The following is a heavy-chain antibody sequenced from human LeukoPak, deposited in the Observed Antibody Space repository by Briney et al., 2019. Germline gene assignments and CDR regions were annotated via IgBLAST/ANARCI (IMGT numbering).Heavy chain of an antibody. Sequence: QPGGSLRLSCTGSGFTFGDYPISWVRQAPGKGLEWVGYITTKVHGGTTGFAASVKGRFTVSRDDSRSVAYLQMNGLKTEDTAVYYCTRKRCPSGVRPLDYWGQGTLVTVSS. CDR1: GFTFGDYP. CDR3: TRKRCPSGVRPLDY. J-gene: IGHJ4*02. V-gene: IGHV3-49*04. D-gene: IGHD2-8*01. CDR2: ITTKVHGGTT.